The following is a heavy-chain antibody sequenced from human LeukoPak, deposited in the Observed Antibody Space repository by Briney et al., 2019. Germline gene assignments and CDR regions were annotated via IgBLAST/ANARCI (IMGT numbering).Heavy chain of an antibody. D-gene: IGHD3-10*01. CDR3: AKGGFSDYYYGMDV. V-gene: IGHV3-9*01. Sequence: GGSLRLSCAASGFTFDDYAMHWVRQAPGKGLEWVSAISWNSGSIGYADSVKGRFTISRDNAKNSLYLQMNSLRAEDTALYYCAKGGFSDYYYGMDVWGQGTKVTVSS. CDR1: GFTFDDYA. CDR2: ISWNSGSI. J-gene: IGHJ6*02.